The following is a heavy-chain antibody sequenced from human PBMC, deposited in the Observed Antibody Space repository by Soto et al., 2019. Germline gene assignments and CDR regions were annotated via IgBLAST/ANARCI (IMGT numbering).Heavy chain of an antibody. CDR2: ISSSSSYI. Sequence: GGSLRLSCAASGFTFSSYSMNWVRQAPGKGLEWVSSISSSSSYIYYADSVKGRFTISRDNAKNSLYLQMNSLRAEDTAVYYCARDQWFVGERSGSYYFDYWGQGTLVTVSS. CDR3: ARDQWFVGERSGSYYFDY. V-gene: IGHV3-21*01. J-gene: IGHJ4*02. CDR1: GFTFSSYS. D-gene: IGHD1-26*01.